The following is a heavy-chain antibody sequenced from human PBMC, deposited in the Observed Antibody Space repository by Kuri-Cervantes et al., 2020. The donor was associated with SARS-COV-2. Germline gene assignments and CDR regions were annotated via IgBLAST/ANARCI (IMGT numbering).Heavy chain of an antibody. CDR1: GGTCSSYA. D-gene: IGHD6-13*01. V-gene: IGHV1-24*01. J-gene: IGHJ6*02. CDR2: FDPEDGET. Sequence: ASVKVSCKASGGTCSSYAISWVRQAPGKGLEWRGGFDPEDGETIYAQKYQGRVTMTEDTSTDTAYMELSSLRSEDTAVYYWATWQQLVPYYGMDVWGQGTTVTVSS. CDR3: ATWQQLVPYYGMDV.